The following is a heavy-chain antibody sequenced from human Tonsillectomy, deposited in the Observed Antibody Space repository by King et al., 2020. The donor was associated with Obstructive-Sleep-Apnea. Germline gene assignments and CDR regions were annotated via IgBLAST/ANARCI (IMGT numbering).Heavy chain of an antibody. CDR2: ISSSSSTI. CDR1: GFTFSSYS. V-gene: IGHV3-48*04. D-gene: IGHD1-1*01. Sequence: VQLVESGGGLVQPGGSLRLSCAASGFTFSSYSMTWVRQAPGKGREWVSYISSSSSTIYYADSVKGRFTISRDNAKNSLYLQMNSLRAEDTAVYYCARPNNWNDGGFDYWGQGTLVTVSS. CDR3: ARPNNWNDGGFDY. J-gene: IGHJ4*02.